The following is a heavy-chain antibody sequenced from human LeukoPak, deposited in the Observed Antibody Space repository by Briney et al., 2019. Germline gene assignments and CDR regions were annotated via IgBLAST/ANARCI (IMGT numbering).Heavy chain of an antibody. J-gene: IGHJ5*02. V-gene: IGHV3-74*01. Sequence: GGSLRLSGAASGFTFSSYWMHWVRQVPGKGLVWVSLIHSDGSTIIYADSVKGRFTISRDNAKNTLNLQMNSLRAEDTAVYHCARDLGQYYDTSDNWFDPWGQGTLVTVSS. CDR1: GFTFSSYW. D-gene: IGHD3-22*01. CDR2: IHSDGSTI. CDR3: ARDLGQYYDTSDNWFDP.